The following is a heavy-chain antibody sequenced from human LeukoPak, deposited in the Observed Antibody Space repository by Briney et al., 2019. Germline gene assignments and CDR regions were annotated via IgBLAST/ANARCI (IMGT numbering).Heavy chain of an antibody. Sequence: GTAVKVSCKASGFTFGTSAVQWVRQARGQRPEWIGWIVVGSVNTNYAQKFQERVTITRDMSTSTAYMELSSLRSEDTAVYYCAATLTVTAGSAYFGMDVWGQGTTVTVSS. J-gene: IGHJ6*02. V-gene: IGHV1-58*01. CDR2: IVVGSVNT. D-gene: IGHD4-17*01. CDR1: GFTFGTSA. CDR3: AATLTVTAGSAYFGMDV.